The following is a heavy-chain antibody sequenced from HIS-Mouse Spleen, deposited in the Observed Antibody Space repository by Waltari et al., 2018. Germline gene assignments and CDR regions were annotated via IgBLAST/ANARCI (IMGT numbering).Heavy chain of an antibody. J-gene: IGHJ3*02. D-gene: IGHD6-13*01. CDR2: IDWDDDK. Sequence: QVTLRESGPALVKPTQTRTLTCTFSGFYLSTSGMCVSWLRQPPGKALEWLARIDWDDDKYYSTSLKTRLTISKDTSKNQVVLTMTNMDPVDTATYYCARIRCRSWYDAFDIWGQGTMVTVSS. CDR3: ARIRCRSWYDAFDI. V-gene: IGHV2-70*15. CDR1: GFYLSTSGMC.